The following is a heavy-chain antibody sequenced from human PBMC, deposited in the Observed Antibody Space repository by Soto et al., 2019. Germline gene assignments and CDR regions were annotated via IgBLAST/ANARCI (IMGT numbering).Heavy chain of an antibody. D-gene: IGHD3-3*01. CDR1: GDTFSRHY. V-gene: IGHV1-46*03. Sequence: QVQLMQPGAEVMKPGASMTFSCKASGDTFSRHYVHWVRQAPGQGLEWMGRVDPVNGDTTYSQEFQGRVTMTSDTSTNTVYMVLCSLKSDDTAVYYCSTRVKGDFDVWGQGTTVVVS. CDR3: STRVKGDFDV. CDR2: VDPVNGDT. J-gene: IGHJ6*01.